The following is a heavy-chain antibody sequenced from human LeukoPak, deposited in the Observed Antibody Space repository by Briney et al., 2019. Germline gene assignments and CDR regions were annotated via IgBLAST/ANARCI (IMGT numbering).Heavy chain of an antibody. J-gene: IGHJ4*02. CDR2: ISYDGSNK. Sequence: GRSLRLSCAASGFTFSSYAMHWVRQAPGKGLEWVAVISYDGSNKYYADSVKGRFTISRDNSKNTLYLQMSSLRAEDTAVYYCARERSTGHRHVSLLLGGYFDYWGQGTLVTVSS. CDR3: ARERSTGHRHVSLLLGGYFDY. V-gene: IGHV3-30-3*01. D-gene: IGHD1-14*01. CDR1: GFTFSSYA.